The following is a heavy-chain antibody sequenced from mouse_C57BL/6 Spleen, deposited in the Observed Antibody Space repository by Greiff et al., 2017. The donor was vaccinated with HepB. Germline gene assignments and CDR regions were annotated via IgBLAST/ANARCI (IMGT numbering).Heavy chain of an antibody. CDR2: ISSGSSTI. J-gene: IGHJ3*01. Sequence: EVQRVESGGGLVKPGGSLKLSCAASGFTFSDYGMHWVRQAPEKGLEWVAYISSGSSTIYYADTVKGRFTISRDNAKNTLFLQLTSLRSEDTAMYYCARPYDYGPFAYWGQGTLVTVSA. V-gene: IGHV5-17*01. D-gene: IGHD2-4*01. CDR1: GFTFSDYG. CDR3: ARPYDYGPFAY.